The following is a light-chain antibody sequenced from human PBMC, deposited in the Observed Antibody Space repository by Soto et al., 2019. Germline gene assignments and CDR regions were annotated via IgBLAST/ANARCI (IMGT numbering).Light chain of an antibody. V-gene: IGKV3-15*01. CDR1: QSVSSSY. CDR2: GAS. Sequence: EIVLTQSPATLSLSPGERATLSCRASQSVSSSYLAWYQQKPGQAPRLLIYGASTRATGIPARFSGSGSGTEFTLTISSLQSEDFAVYYCQQYNNWLPITFGQGTRLEIK. J-gene: IGKJ5*01. CDR3: QQYNNWLPIT.